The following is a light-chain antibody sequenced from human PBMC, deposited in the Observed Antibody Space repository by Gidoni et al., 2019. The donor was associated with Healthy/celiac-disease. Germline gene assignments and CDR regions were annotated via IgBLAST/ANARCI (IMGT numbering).Light chain of an antibody. CDR2: GAS. CDR3: QQYGSSPYT. V-gene: IGKV3-20*01. Sequence: EIVLTQSPGTLSLSPGERATLPCRASQSVSSISLAWYQQKPGQAPRLLIYGASSRATGIPDRFSGSGSGTDFTLTISRLEPEDFAVYYCQQYGSSPYTFGQGTKLEIK. CDR1: QSVSSIS. J-gene: IGKJ2*01.